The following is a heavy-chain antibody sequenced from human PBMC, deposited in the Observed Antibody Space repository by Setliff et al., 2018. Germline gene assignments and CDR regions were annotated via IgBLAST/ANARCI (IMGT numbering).Heavy chain of an antibody. D-gene: IGHD3-22*01. Sequence: SVKVSCKVSGGTFGSSAFTWVRQAPGPGLEYMGGIIPFFGNTNYAQKFQGRSSLTADDSTNTVYMELSRLRSDDTAVYYCAIYQTPGDVMILVVSLDRYFDLWGRGTLVTVSS. V-gene: IGHV1-69*13. CDR2: IIPFFGNT. J-gene: IGHJ2*01. CDR3: AIYQTPGDVMILVVSLDRYFDL. CDR1: GGTFGSSA.